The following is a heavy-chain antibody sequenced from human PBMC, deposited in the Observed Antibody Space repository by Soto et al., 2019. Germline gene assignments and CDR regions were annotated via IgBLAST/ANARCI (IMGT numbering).Heavy chain of an antibody. CDR1: GFSFSSYW. D-gene: IGHD3-3*01. J-gene: IGHJ3*01. CDR2: IKQDGSEK. CDR3: GRAPSKRFFWSGHYTGDSFDL. Sequence: PGGSLRLSCVASGFSFSSYWMSWVRQAPGKGLEYLANIKQDGSEKYYVDSVKGRFTISRDNAKNSLNLQMNSLRAEDTAVYFCGRAPSKRFFWSGHYTGDSFDLWGQGTMVTVSS. V-gene: IGHV3-7*04.